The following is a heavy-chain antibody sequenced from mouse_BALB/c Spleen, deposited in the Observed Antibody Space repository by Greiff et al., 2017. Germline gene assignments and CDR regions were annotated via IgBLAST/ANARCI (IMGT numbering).Heavy chain of an antibody. Sequence: EVKLEESGGGLVQPGGSLRLSCATSGFTFTDYYMSWVRQPPGKALEWLGFIRNKANGYTTEYSASVKGRFTISRDNSQSILYLQMNTLRAEDSATYYCARDNRYWYFDVWGAGTTVTVSS. D-gene: IGHD2-14*01. CDR3: ARDNRYWYFDV. J-gene: IGHJ1*01. CDR2: IRNKANGYTT. V-gene: IGHV7-3*02. CDR1: GFTFTDYY.